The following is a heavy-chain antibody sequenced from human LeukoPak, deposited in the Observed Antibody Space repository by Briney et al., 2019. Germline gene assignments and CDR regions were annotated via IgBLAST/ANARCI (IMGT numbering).Heavy chain of an antibody. CDR3: ARARSGTGFDY. D-gene: IGHD1-14*01. CDR1: GGSISSGGYY. CDR2: IHFSGST. J-gene: IGHJ4*02. V-gene: IGHV4-31*03. Sequence: SETLSLTCTVSGGSISSGGYYWSWIRLHPGKGLEWIGYIHFSGSTYYNPSLKSRISISVDTSKNQFSLNLSSVTAADTAVYYCARARSGTGFDYWGQGTLVTVSS.